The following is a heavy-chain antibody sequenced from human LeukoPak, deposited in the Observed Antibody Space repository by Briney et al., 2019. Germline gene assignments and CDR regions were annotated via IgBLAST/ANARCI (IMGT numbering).Heavy chain of an antibody. Sequence: PSETLSLTCAVYGGSFSDYYWSWIRQPPGKGLEYIGETNHSGITNYNPSLMSRVTISVDTSKNQFSLRLTSVTAADTAVYYCARQTGSGLFILPGGQGTLVTVSS. CDR1: GGSFSDYY. V-gene: IGHV4-34*01. CDR2: TNHSGIT. J-gene: IGHJ4*02. CDR3: ARQTGSGLFILP. D-gene: IGHD3/OR15-3a*01.